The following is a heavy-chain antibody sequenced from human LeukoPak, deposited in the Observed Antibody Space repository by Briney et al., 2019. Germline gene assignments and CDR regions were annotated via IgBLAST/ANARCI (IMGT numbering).Heavy chain of an antibody. J-gene: IGHJ4*02. V-gene: IGHV3-21*01. CDR2: ISSSSSYI. D-gene: IGHD3-16*02. Sequence: GGSLRLSCAASGFTFSSYSMNWVRRAPGKGLEWVSSISSSSSYIYYADSVKGRFAISRDNAKNSLYLQMNSLRAEDTAVYYCARDLSLFPFDYWGQGTLVAVSS. CDR3: ARDLSLFPFDY. CDR1: GFTFSSYS.